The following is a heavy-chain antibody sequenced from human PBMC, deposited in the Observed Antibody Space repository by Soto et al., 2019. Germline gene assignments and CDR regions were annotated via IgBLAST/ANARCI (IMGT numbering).Heavy chain of an antibody. CDR2: IDPTDSPT. D-gene: IGHD3-22*01. V-gene: IGHV5-10-1*01. CDR3: ARQIYDSDTGPNFQYYFDS. CDR1: GYSFAGYW. Sequence: GESLKISCKGAGYSFAGYWSNWVRQKPGKGLEWMGRIDPTDSPTYYNLSFRGHVTISVTKSITTVFLQWSSLRASDTAMYYCARQIYDSDTGPNFQYYFDSWGQGTPVTVSS. J-gene: IGHJ4*02.